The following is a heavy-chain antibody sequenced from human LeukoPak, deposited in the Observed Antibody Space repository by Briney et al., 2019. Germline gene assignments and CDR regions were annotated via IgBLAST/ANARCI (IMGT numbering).Heavy chain of an antibody. V-gene: IGHV3-7*01. Sequence: GGSLRLSCAASGFTFSSYWMSWVRQAPGKGLEWVANIKQDGSGKYYVDSVKGRFTISRDNAKNSLYLQMNSLRAEDTAVYYCTRVYYDFWSGYSGQIYFDYWGQGTLVTVSS. CDR2: IKQDGSGK. D-gene: IGHD3-3*01. CDR3: TRVYYDFWSGYSGQIYFDY. CDR1: GFTFSSYW. J-gene: IGHJ4*02.